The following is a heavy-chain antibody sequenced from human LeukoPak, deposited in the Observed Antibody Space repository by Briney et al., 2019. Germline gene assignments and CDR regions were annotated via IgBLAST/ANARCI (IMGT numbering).Heavy chain of an antibody. CDR2: IRNKANTYAT. Sequence: GGSLRLSGAASGFTFSGSARNWVGQASGKGREWVGRIRNKANTYATAYAASVKGRFTISRDDSKNTAYLQMDSLKTEDTAVYYCTRRLGDAFDIWGQGTMVTVSS. V-gene: IGHV3-73*01. CDR3: TRRLGDAFDI. CDR1: GFTFSGSA. J-gene: IGHJ3*02.